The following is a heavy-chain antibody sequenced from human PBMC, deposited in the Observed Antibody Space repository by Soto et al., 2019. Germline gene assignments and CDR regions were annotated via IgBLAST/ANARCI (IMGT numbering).Heavy chain of an antibody. CDR1: GFTVSGKKY. CDR3: ATWHLHEHSYDI. Sequence: DVQLVASGGGLIQPGESLRLSCEAFGFTVSGKKYVAWVRQAPGKGLEWVSALYDRDGTYYADSVKGRFTTSSDSARTTVYLDTNSLRPADPAVYACATWHLHEHSYDIWGQGTTVIVSS. CDR2: LYDRDGT. D-gene: IGHD2-21*01. V-gene: IGHV3-53*01. J-gene: IGHJ3*02.